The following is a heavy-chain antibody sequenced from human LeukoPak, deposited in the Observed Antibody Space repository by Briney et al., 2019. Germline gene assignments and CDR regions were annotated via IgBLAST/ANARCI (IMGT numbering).Heavy chain of an antibody. CDR3: ANPPRGEVLRFFEWSD. D-gene: IGHD3-3*01. J-gene: IGHJ4*02. Sequence: GGSLRLSCAASGFTFSSYAMSWVRQAPGKGLEWVSAISGSGGSTYYADSVKGRFTISRDNSKNTLYLQMNSLRAEDTAVYYCANPPRGEVLRFFEWSDWGQGTLVTGSS. CDR1: GFTFSSYA. CDR2: ISGSGGST. V-gene: IGHV3-23*01.